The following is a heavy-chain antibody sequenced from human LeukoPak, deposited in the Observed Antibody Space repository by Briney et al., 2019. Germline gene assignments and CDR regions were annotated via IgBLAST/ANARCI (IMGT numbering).Heavy chain of an antibody. CDR1: GFTFSSYD. D-gene: IGHD6-19*01. CDR2: ISYDGPNK. J-gene: IGHJ4*02. V-gene: IGHV3-30*19. Sequence: GGSLRLSCAASGFTFSSYDMHWVRQAPGKGLEWMAVISYDGPNKNYADSVKGRFTISRDNSKNTLYLQMNSLRAEDTAVYYCARGVRIAVAGNIDYWGQGTLVTVSS. CDR3: ARGVRIAVAGNIDY.